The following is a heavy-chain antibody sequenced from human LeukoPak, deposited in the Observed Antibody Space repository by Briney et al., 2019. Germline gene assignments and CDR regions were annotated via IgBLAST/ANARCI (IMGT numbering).Heavy chain of an antibody. CDR3: AAAAGRHDY. V-gene: IGHV4-34*01. J-gene: IGHJ4*02. Sequence: SETLSLTCAVYGGSFSGYYWIWIRQPPGKGLEWIGEINHSGSTNYNPSLKSRVTISVDTSKNQFSLKLSSVTAADTAVYYCAAAAGRHDYWGQGTLVTVSS. D-gene: IGHD6-13*01. CDR1: GGSFSGYY. CDR2: INHSGST.